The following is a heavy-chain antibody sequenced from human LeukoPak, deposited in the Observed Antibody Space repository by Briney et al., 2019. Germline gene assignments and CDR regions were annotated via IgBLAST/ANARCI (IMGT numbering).Heavy chain of an antibody. CDR1: GFTFSSYA. V-gene: IGHV3-64*01. J-gene: IGHJ4*02. D-gene: IGHD2-21*02. CDR2: ISSNGGST. CDR3: AKRVGIGVVTATGIDY. Sequence: GGALRLSCAASGFTFSSYAMHWVRQAPGKGLEYVSAISSNGGSTYYANSVKGRFTISRDNSKNTLYLQMTSLRAEDTAVYYCAKRVGIGVVTATGIDYWGQGTLVTVSS.